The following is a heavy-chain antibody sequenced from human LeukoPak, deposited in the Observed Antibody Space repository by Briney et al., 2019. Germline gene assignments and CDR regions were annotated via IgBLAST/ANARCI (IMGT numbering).Heavy chain of an antibody. CDR3: ARDISPGPAARSDAFDI. Sequence: PSETLSLTCTVSGGSISSYYWSWIRQPPEKGLEWIGYIYYSGSTNHNPSLKSRVTISVDTSKNQFSLKLSSVTAADTAVYYCARDISPGPAARSDAFDIWGQGTMVTVSS. CDR2: IYYSGST. CDR1: GGSISSYY. D-gene: IGHD2-2*01. V-gene: IGHV4-59*01. J-gene: IGHJ3*02.